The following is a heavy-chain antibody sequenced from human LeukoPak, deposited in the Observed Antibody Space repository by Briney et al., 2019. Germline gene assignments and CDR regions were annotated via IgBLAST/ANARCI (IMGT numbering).Heavy chain of an antibody. CDR1: GGSIRSY. J-gene: IGHJ5*02. V-gene: IGHV4-4*07. D-gene: IGHD3-10*01. CDR3: ARDSGTTGEVKFDP. Sequence: SETLSLTCTVSGGSIRSYWSWIRQPAGKGLEWIGRIYGSGSTDYNPSLKRRVTMSIDTSKNQFSLNLTSVTAADTAVYYCARDSGTTGEVKFDPWGQGTLVTVSS. CDR2: IYGSGST.